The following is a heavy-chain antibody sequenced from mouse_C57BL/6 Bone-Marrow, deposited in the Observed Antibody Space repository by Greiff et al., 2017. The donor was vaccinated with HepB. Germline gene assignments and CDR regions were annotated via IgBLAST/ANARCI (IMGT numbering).Heavy chain of an antibody. CDR1: GYTFTSYW. V-gene: IGHV1-59*01. CDR2: IDPSDSYT. Sequence: QVQLQQPGAELVRPGTSVKSSCKASGYTFTSYWMHWVKQRPGQGLEWIGVIDPSDSYTNYNQKFKGKATLTVDTSSSTAYMQLSSLTSEDSAVYYCARSGDDYDYWGQGTTLTVSS. J-gene: IGHJ2*01. D-gene: IGHD2-4*01. CDR3: ARSGDDYDY.